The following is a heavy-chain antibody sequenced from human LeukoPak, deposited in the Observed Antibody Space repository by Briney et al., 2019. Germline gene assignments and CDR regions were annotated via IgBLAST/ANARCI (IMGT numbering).Heavy chain of an antibody. Sequence: HSGGSLRLSCAASGFTISSHGMHWVRQAPGKGLEWVAMISYNGNSKYYGDSVKGRFTISRDNSKDTLYLEMDSLRTEDTAVYYCAKDWGSSGWYNYFDPWGQGTLVTVSS. J-gene: IGHJ5*02. CDR1: GFTISSHG. V-gene: IGHV3-30*18. D-gene: IGHD6-19*01. CDR2: ISYNGNSK. CDR3: AKDWGSSGWYNYFDP.